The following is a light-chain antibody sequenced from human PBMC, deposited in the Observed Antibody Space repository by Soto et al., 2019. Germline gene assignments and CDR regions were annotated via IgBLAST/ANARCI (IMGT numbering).Light chain of an antibody. CDR3: MQPLQSWT. Sequence: DSVLAQSPLSLPVTPGEPPSVSCRSTQSLLHSNGYNYLDWYLQQPGQSPQXLIYSGSNRASGVHDRFSGSGSGTDSTLKISRVEAEDVGVYYCMQPLQSWTFGQGTKVDIK. CDR1: QSLLHSNGYNY. CDR2: SGS. V-gene: IGKV2-28*01. J-gene: IGKJ1*01.